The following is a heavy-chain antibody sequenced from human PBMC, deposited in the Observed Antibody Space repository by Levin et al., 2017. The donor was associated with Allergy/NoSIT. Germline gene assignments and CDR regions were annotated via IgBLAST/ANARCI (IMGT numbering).Heavy chain of an antibody. CDR3: ARDHDRGWAWDY. CDR1: GFTFSRYW. V-gene: IGHV3-7*04. CDR2: IKVDGSET. D-gene: IGHD6-19*01. Sequence: LSLTCAASGFTFSRYWMNWVRQAPGKGLEWVASIKVDGSETYYVDSVKGRFTISRDNAKNSLYLQMNSLRVEDTAVYYCARDHDRGWAWDYWGQGSLVTVSS. J-gene: IGHJ4*02.